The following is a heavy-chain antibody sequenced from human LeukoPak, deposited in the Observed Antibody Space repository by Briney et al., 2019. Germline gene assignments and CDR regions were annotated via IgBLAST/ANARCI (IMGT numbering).Heavy chain of an antibody. CDR2: INDYSGNT. V-gene: IGHV4-34*01. Sequence: PSETLSLTCDVFGGSFTDYFWTWIRQFPGEGLEWIGEINDYSGNTNYNPSLNSRVSISLEKSKNQFSLELRSVTAADTAVYYCARGRIAKIVVVHSFQYGMDVWGQGTTVTVSS. J-gene: IGHJ6*02. D-gene: IGHD3-22*01. CDR3: ARGRIAKIVVVHSFQYGMDV. CDR1: GGSFTDYF.